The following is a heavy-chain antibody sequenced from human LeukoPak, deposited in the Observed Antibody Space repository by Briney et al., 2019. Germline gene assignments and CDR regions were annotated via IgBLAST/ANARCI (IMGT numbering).Heavy chain of an antibody. CDR1: GFTFTSYE. D-gene: IGHD3-22*01. Sequence: GGPLRLSCAASGFTFTSYEMNWFRQAPGKGLEWVSYIDGHGTIIHYADSVRDRFTISRDNAKNSLSLQMNSLRADDTAVYYCARDTPGVIITPDYWGQGTLVTVSS. CDR3: ARDTPGVIITPDY. V-gene: IGHV3-48*03. CDR2: IDGHGTII. J-gene: IGHJ4*02.